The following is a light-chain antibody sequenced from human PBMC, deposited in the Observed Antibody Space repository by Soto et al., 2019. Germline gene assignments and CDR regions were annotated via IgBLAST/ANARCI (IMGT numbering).Light chain of an antibody. CDR1: NSDVGSYNL. CDR3: CSYAGGRTV. Sequence: QSVLTQPASVSGSPEQSITISCTGTNSDVGSYNLVSWYQQHPGKAPKLMIYEGSKRPSGVSNRFSGSRSGNTASLTISGLQAEDEADYYCCSYAGGRTVFGGGTKLTVL. J-gene: IGLJ3*02. CDR2: EGS. V-gene: IGLV2-23*01.